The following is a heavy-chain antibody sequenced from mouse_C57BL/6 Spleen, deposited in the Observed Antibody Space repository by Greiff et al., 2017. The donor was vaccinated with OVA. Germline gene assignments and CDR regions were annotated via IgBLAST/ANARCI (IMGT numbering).Heavy chain of an antibody. CDR3: ARYPYYYGSSYWYFDV. V-gene: IGHV7-3*01. CDR1: GFTFTDYY. D-gene: IGHD1-1*01. Sequence: EVQLVESGGGLVQPGGSLSLSCAASGFTFTDYYMSWVRQPPGKALEWLGFIRHKANGYTTEYSASVKGRFTISRDNSQSILYLQMNALRAEDSATYYCARYPYYYGSSYWYFDVWGTGTTVTVSS. CDR2: IRHKANGYTT. J-gene: IGHJ1*03.